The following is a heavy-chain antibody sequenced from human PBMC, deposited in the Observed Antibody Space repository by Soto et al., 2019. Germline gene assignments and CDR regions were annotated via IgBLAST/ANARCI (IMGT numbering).Heavy chain of an antibody. D-gene: IGHD2-2*01. CDR1: GGSFSGYY. CDR2: INHSGST. Sequence: QVQLQQWGAGLLKPSETLSLTCAVYGGSFSGYYWSWIRQPPGKGLEWIGEINHSGSTNYNPSLKSRVTISVDTSKNQFSLKLSSVTAADTAVYYCARGSRKYQLLLKVPSYFDYWGQGTLVTVSS. J-gene: IGHJ4*02. V-gene: IGHV4-34*01. CDR3: ARGSRKYQLLLKVPSYFDY.